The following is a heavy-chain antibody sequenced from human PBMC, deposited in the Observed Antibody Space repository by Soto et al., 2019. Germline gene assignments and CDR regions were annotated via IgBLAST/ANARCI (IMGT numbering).Heavy chain of an antibody. Sequence: EVQLVESGGGLVKPGGSLRLSCAASGFTFSSYSMNWVRQAPGKGLEWVSSISSSSSYIYYADSVKGRFTISRDNAKNSLDLQMNSLRAEDTAVYYCARGYCSGGSCRYYFDYWGQGTLVTVSS. CDR1: GFTFSSYS. V-gene: IGHV3-21*01. J-gene: IGHJ4*02. CDR3: ARGYCSGGSCRYYFDY. D-gene: IGHD2-15*01. CDR2: ISSSSSYI.